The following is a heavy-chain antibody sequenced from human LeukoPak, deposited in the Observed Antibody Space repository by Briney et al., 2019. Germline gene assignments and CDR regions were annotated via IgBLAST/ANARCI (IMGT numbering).Heavy chain of an antibody. J-gene: IGHJ4*02. V-gene: IGHV1-2*02. D-gene: IGHD6-19*01. Sequence: ASVKVSCKASVYTFTGYYMHWVRQAPGQGLEWVGWINPNSGGTNYTQKFQGRVTMTRDTSISTAYMELSRLRSDDTAVYYCARPLSSGWSLTLYYWGQGTLVTVSS. CDR1: VYTFTGYY. CDR2: INPNSGGT. CDR3: ARPLSSGWSLTLYY.